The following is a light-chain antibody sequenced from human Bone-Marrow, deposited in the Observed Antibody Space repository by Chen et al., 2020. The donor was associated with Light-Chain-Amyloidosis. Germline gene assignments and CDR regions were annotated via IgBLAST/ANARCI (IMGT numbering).Light chain of an antibody. V-gene: IGKV3-20*01. J-gene: IGKJ4*01. Sequence: EIVLPQSTGTLSLSPGEVANLSCRASQTISSNYLTWYQKKCGQAPRLLIYGSSSMAPGIPDRFTGSGSGTDFALTFTRLEPEDFAMYYCQQYGTSPLTFCGGTKVEIK. CDR1: QTISSNY. CDR2: GSS. CDR3: QQYGTSPLT.